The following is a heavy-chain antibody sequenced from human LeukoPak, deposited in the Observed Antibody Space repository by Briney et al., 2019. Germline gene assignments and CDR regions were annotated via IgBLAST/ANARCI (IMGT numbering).Heavy chain of an antibody. CDR2: FDPEDGET. CDR3: ARYCGGDCYPRVGFDY. CDR1: GYTLTELS. J-gene: IGHJ4*02. D-gene: IGHD2-21*02. V-gene: IGHV1-24*01. Sequence: ASVKVSCKVSGYTLTELSMHWVRQAPGKGLEWMGGFDPEDGETIYAQKFQGRVTMTEDTSTDTAYMELSSLRSEDTAVYYCARYCGGDCYPRVGFDYWGQGTLVTVSS.